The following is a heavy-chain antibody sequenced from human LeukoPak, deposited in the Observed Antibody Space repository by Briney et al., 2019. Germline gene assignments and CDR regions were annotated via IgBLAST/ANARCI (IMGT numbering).Heavy chain of an antibody. J-gene: IGHJ4*02. D-gene: IGHD3-9*01. CDR3: ARGASRSFDL. CDR2: VSPNSGNT. CDR1: GYTFTGYD. V-gene: IGHV1-8*03. Sequence: ASVKVSCKASGYTFTGYDINWVRRATGQGLEWMGWVSPNSGNTGYTQKFQGRLTITRSTSTNTAYMELSSLRSGDTAVYFCARGASRSFDLWGQGTLITVSS.